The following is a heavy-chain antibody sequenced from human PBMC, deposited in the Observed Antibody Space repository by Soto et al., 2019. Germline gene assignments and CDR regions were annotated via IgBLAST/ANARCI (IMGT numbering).Heavy chain of an antibody. J-gene: IGHJ4*02. D-gene: IGHD4-17*01. CDR2: ISGSGGST. CDR3: AKVNGDTDYFDY. CDR1: GFTFSSYA. V-gene: IGHV3-23*01. Sequence: GGSLRLSCAASGFTFSSYAMSWVRQAPGKGLEWVSAISGSGGSTYYADSVKGRFTISRDNSKNTLYLKMNSLRAEDTAVYYCAKVNGDTDYFDYWGQGTLVTVSS.